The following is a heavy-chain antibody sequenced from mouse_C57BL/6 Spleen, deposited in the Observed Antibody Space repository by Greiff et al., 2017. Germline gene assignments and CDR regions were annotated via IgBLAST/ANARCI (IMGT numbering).Heavy chain of an antibody. CDR1: GFTFSDAW. Sequence: EVTLVESGGGLVQPGGSMKLSCAASGFTFSDAWMDWVRQSPEKGLEWVAEIRNKANNHATYDAESVKGRFTISRDDSKSSVYLQMNSLRAEDTGSYYCTRSPKTETGGYFDGWGTGTTVTVSS. J-gene: IGHJ1*03. CDR2: IRNKANNHAT. D-gene: IGHD4-1*01. CDR3: TRSPKTETGGYFDG. V-gene: IGHV6-6*01.